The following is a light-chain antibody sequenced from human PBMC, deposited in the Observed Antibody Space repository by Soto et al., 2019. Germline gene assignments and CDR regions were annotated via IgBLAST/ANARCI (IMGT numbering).Light chain of an antibody. V-gene: IGKV1-5*03. Sequence: IHITQSPSTLSVSVGNSLTIPCRASQTISSWLAWYQQKPGKAPKLLIYKASTLKSGVPSRFSGGGSGTDFTLTITTLEPEDFAVYYCQQYGSSPRTFGLGTKVDIK. CDR3: QQYGSSPRT. CDR2: KAS. J-gene: IGKJ1*01. CDR1: QTISSW.